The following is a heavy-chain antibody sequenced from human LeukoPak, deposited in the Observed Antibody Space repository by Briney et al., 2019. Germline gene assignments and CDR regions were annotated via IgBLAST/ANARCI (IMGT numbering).Heavy chain of an antibody. J-gene: IGHJ1*01. CDR3: ARGIPVAGAAAEYFQE. CDR1: GGTFSSYT. V-gene: IGHV1-69*02. CDR2: IIPIVGIG. D-gene: IGHD6-19*01. Sequence: SVKVSCKASGGTFSSYTITWVRRAPGQGLEWMGRIIPIVGIGNYAQKFQGRVTITADKSTSTAYMELIRLRSEGTAVYYCARGIPVAGAAAEYFQEWGQGTLVTVSS.